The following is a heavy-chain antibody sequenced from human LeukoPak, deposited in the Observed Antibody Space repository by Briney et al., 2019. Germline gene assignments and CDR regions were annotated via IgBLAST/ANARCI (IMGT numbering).Heavy chain of an antibody. CDR2: IYYSGST. D-gene: IGHD6-13*01. CDR1: GGSISSYY. Sequence: SETLSLTCTVSGGSISSYYWSWIRQPPGKGLEWIGYIYYSGSTNYNPSLKSRVTISVDTSKNQFSLKLSSVTAADTAVYYCARALVSSWYDYWGQGTLVTVYS. CDR3: ARALVSSWYDY. J-gene: IGHJ4*02. V-gene: IGHV4-59*01.